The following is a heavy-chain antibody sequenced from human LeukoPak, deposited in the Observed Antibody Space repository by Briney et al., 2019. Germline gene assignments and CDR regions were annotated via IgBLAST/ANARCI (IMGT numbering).Heavy chain of an antibody. J-gene: IGHJ6*02. CDR3: ARPLSGSYPSLYYYYGMDV. V-gene: IGHV7-4-1*02. Sequence: VASVKVSCKASGGTFSSYAISWVRQAPGQGLEWMGWINTNTGNPTYAQGFTGRFVFSLDTSVSTAYLLISSLKAEDTAVYYCARPLSGSYPSLYYYYGMDVWGQGTTVTVSS. D-gene: IGHD1-26*01. CDR2: INTNTGNP. CDR1: GGTFSSYA.